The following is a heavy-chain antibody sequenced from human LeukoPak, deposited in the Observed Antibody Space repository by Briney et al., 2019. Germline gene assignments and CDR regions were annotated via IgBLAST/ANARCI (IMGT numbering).Heavy chain of an antibody. Sequence: GESLKISCYASGYSFTNYWVGWVRQMPGKGLEWMGIIYPSDSDTNYSPSFQGHVTISADKSISTAYLQWSSLKASDTAMYYCARKVVAATAIYYYGMDVWGQGTTVTVSS. V-gene: IGHV5-51*01. CDR3: ARKVVAATAIYYYGMDV. CDR1: GYSFTNYW. CDR2: IYPSDSDT. J-gene: IGHJ6*02. D-gene: IGHD2-15*01.